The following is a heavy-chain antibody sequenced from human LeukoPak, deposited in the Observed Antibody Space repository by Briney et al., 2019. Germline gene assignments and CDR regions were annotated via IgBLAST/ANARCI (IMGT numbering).Heavy chain of an antibody. V-gene: IGHV3-48*02. CDR3: VRDGIRDIPGIITIRYDY. CDR2: IDSASSRI. Sequence: GGSLRLSCAASGFTFSSYSMNWVRQAPGKGLEWVSYIDSASSRIYYAEFVKGRFTISRDNAKNSLYLQMNSLRDDDTAVYYCVRDGIRDIPGIITIRYDYWGQGTLVTVSS. J-gene: IGHJ4*02. CDR1: GFTFSSYS. D-gene: IGHD3-10*01.